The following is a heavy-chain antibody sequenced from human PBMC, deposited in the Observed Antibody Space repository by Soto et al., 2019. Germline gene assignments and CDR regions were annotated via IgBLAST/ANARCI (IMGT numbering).Heavy chain of an antibody. CDR3: ARDGGGYDSSGFDY. D-gene: IGHD5-12*01. Sequence: EVQLVESGGGLVQPGGSLRLSCAASGFTFSSYSMNWVRQAPGKGLEWVSYISSSSSTIYYADSVKGRFTISRDNAKNSPYLQMNSLRAEDTAVYYCARDGGGYDSSGFDYWGQGTLVTVSS. J-gene: IGHJ4*02. CDR2: ISSSSSTI. CDR1: GFTFSSYS. V-gene: IGHV3-48*01.